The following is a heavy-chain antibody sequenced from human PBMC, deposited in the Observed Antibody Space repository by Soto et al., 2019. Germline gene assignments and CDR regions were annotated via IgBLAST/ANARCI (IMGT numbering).Heavy chain of an antibody. CDR3: ARDSVTIFGVVIVPDAFDI. Sequence: GGSLRLSCAASGFTFSSYSMNWVRQAPGKGLEWVSSISSSSSYIYYADSVKGRFTISRDNAKNSLYLQMNSLRAEDTAVYYCARDSVTIFGVVIVPDAFDIWGQGTMVTVSS. CDR1: GFTFSSYS. D-gene: IGHD3-3*01. J-gene: IGHJ3*02. V-gene: IGHV3-21*01. CDR2: ISSSSSYI.